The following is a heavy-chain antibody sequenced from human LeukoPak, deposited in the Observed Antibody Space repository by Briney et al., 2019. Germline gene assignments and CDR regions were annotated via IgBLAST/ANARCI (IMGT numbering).Heavy chain of an antibody. V-gene: IGHV4-34*01. J-gene: IGHJ4*02. CDR2: INHSGST. Sequence: PSETLSLTCAVSGESFSGYYWSWIRQPPGQGLEWIGEINHSGSTTYSPSLKSRVTISVQTSKNHFSLRLNSVTATDTAFYYCARGPSWYYNYWGQGTLATVSS. D-gene: IGHD6-6*01. CDR1: GESFSGYY. CDR3: ARGPSWYYNY.